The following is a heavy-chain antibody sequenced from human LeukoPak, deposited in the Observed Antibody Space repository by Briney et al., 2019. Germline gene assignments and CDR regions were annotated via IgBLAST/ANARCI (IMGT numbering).Heavy chain of an antibody. Sequence: RWGALRLLCAASGVITINASWIWVRQAAPRGREGCGRSKSKNDGGATDYAAPPKGRFTISRDDSKNTLYLKMNSLKTEDTAVYYCTTAGRYSGYLWVDYWGQRTLVTVSS. CDR2: SKSKNDGGAT. J-gene: IGHJ4*02. CDR3: TTAGRYSGYLWVDY. D-gene: IGHD5-12*01. V-gene: IGHV3-15*01. CDR1: GVITINAS.